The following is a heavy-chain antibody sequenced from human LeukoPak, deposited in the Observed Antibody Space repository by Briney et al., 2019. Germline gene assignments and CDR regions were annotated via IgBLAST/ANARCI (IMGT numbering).Heavy chain of an antibody. V-gene: IGHV3-7*01. CDR3: ARDATTAVGVVYMDV. CDR1: GFDFSTQW. J-gene: IGHJ6*03. CDR2: VNQGATQK. D-gene: IGHD6-13*01. Sequence: GGSLRLSCAASGFDFSTQWMSWVRQAPGKGLEWVAIVNQGATQKYYVDSVKGRFTISRDNAKNSVYLQMDSLRAEDTAVYFCARDATTAVGVVYMDVWGRGTTVTISS.